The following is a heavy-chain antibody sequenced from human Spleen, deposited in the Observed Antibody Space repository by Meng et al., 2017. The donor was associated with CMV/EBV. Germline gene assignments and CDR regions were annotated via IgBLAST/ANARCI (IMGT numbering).Heavy chain of an antibody. Sequence: GSLGLSCTVSGGSVSSGSYYWSWIRQPPGKGLEWIGYIYYSGSTNYNPSLKSRVTISVDTSKNQFSLKLSSVTAADTAVYYCARELDYWGQGTLVTVSS. CDR2: IYYSGST. J-gene: IGHJ4*02. V-gene: IGHV4-61*01. CDR1: GGSVSSGSYY. CDR3: ARELDY.